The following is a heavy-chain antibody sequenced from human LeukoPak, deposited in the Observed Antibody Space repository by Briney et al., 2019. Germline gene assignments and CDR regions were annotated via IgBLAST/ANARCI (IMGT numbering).Heavy chain of an antibody. CDR1: GFSFSSYS. CDR3: SRVRRATLAYHYFDY. V-gene: IGHV3-48*02. CDR2: IIGSGDLI. D-gene: IGHD1-26*01. Sequence: PGGPLRLSCAASGFSFSSYSMNGFRQSPGKALEWVSFIIGSGDLIYYAHSVKARSPIPRDNAKHSLSLNVNTQRHEDTPVYNCSRVRRATLAYHYFDYWGEGALVTVS. J-gene: IGHJ4*02.